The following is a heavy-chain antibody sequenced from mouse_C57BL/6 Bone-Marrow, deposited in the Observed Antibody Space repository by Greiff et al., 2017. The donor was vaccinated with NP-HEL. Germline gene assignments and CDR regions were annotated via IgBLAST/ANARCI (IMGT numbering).Heavy chain of an antibody. CDR2: IDPSDSYT. D-gene: IGHD1-1*01. V-gene: IGHV1-50*01. Sequence: QVQLQQPGAELVKPGASVKLSCKASGYTFTSYWMQWVKQRPGQGLEWIGEIDPSDSYTNYNQQFKGKATLTVDTSSSTAYMQLSSLTSEDSAVYYCARGEIYYYGSSSYFDYWGQGTTLTVSS. J-gene: IGHJ2*01. CDR3: ARGEIYYYGSSSYFDY. CDR1: GYTFTSYW.